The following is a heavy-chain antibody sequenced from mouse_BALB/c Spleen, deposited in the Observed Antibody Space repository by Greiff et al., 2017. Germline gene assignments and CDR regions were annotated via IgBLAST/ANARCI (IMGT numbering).Heavy chain of an antibody. V-gene: IGHV3-2*02. CDR1: GYSITSDYA. Sequence: EVKLMESGPGLVKPSQSLSLTCTVTGYSITSDYAWNWIRQFPGNKLEWMGYISYSGSTSYNPSLKSRISITRDTSKNQFFLQLNSVTTEDTATYYCATYDGYYENYWGQGTTLTVSS. CDR2: ISYSGST. CDR3: ATYDGYYENY. D-gene: IGHD2-3*01. J-gene: IGHJ2*01.